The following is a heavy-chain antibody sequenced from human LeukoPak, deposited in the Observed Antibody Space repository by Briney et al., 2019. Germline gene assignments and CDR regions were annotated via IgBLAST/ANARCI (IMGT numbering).Heavy chain of an antibody. V-gene: IGHV3-7*01. Sequence: GGSLRLSCAASGFTFSSYWMSWVRQAPGKGLEWVANIKQDGSEKYYVDSVEGRFTISRDNAKNSLYLQMNSLRAEDTAVYYCARFPGDYRSFWNYYGMDVWGQGTTVTVSS. CDR3: ARFPGDYRSFWNYYGMDV. CDR1: GFTFSSYW. J-gene: IGHJ6*02. CDR2: IKQDGSEK. D-gene: IGHD4-17*01.